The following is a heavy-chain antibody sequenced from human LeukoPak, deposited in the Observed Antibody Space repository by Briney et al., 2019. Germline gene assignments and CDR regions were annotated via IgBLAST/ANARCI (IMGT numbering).Heavy chain of an antibody. CDR1: GFTFSSYA. CDR3: AKDRDSSGYYYAFDI. Sequence: GGSLRLSCAASGFTFSSYAMSLVRQAPGKGLEWVSAISGSGGSTYYADSVKGRFTISRDNSKNTLYLQMNSLRAEDTAVYYCAKDRDSSGYYYAFDIWGQGTMVTVSS. D-gene: IGHD3-22*01. V-gene: IGHV3-23*01. CDR2: ISGSGGST. J-gene: IGHJ3*02.